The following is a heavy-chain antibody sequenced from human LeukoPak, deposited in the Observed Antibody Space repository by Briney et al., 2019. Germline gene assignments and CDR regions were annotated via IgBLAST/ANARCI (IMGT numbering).Heavy chain of an antibody. J-gene: IGHJ4*02. CDR3: ARDPDY. V-gene: IGHV1-24*01. Sequence: ASVKVSCKVSGYTLTELSMHWVRQTPGKGLEWMGGFDPEDGETIYAQKLQGRVTMTTDTSTTIAYMELRSLRSDDTAVYYCARDPDYWGQGTLVTVSS. CDR2: FDPEDGET. CDR1: GYTLTELS.